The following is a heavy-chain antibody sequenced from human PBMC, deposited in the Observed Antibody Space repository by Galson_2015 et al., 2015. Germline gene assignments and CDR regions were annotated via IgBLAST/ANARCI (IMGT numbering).Heavy chain of an antibody. D-gene: IGHD2-2*01. CDR1: GFTFSSYA. V-gene: IGHV3-30-3*01. CDR2: ISYDGSNK. J-gene: IGHJ3*02. CDR3: AREDCSSTSCRGVAFDI. Sequence: SLRLSCAASGFTFSSYAMHWVRHAPGKGLEWVAVISYDGSNKYYADSVKGRFTISRDNSKNTLYLQMNSLRAEDTAVYYCAREDCSSTSCRGVAFDIWGQGTMVTVSS.